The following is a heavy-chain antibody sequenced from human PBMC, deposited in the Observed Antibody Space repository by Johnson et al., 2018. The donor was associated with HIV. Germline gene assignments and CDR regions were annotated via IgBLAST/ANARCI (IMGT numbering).Heavy chain of an antibody. CDR2: ISYDGSTK. CDR3: AKDIGRGGSFKVYGAFDI. J-gene: IGHJ3*02. Sequence: QVQLVESGGGVVQPGRSLRLSCAASGFTFNSYAMHWVRQAPGRGLEWVAVISYDGSTKYYADSVKGRFTISRDNSKNSLYLPMNSLRAEDTALYYCAKDIGRGGSFKVYGAFDIWGQGTMVTVSS. D-gene: IGHD1-26*01. V-gene: IGHV3-30-3*01. CDR1: GFTFNSYA.